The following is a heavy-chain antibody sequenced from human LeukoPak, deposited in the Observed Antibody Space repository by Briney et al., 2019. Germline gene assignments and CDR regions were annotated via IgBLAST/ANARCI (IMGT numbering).Heavy chain of an antibody. J-gene: IGHJ6*03. CDR2: IYHSGST. CDR1: GYSISSGYY. D-gene: IGHD6-19*01. CDR3: ARGKGSGWDHHAEYYYYYYYMDV. V-gene: IGHV4-38-2*01. Sequence: SETLTLTCAVSGYSISSGYYWGWIRPPPGKGLEWNGSIYHSGSTYYNPSLKSRVTISVDTSKNQFSLKLSSVTAADTAVYYCARGKGSGWDHHAEYYYYYYYMDVWGKGTTVTVSS.